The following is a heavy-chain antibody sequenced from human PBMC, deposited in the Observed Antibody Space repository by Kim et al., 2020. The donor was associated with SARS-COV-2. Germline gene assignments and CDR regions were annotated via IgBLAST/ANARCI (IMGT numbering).Heavy chain of an antibody. Sequence: SETLSLTCDVYGGSFSGYYWSWIRQPPGKGLEWIGEINHSGSTNYNPSLKSRVAISVDTSKNQFSLKLSSVTAADTAVYYCARRSTKRITIIVVFPVFAYYSDYWGKGTLAT. CDR1: GGSFSGYY. V-gene: IGHV4-34*01. J-gene: IGHJ4*02. CDR3: ARRSTKRITIIVVFPVFAYYSDY. D-gene: IGHD3-22*01. CDR2: INHSGST.